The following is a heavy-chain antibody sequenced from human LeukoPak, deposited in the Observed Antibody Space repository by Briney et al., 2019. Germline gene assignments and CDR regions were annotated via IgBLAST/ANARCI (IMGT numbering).Heavy chain of an antibody. Sequence: HTGRSLRLSCAASGFTVSSNYMSWVRQAPGKGLEWVSVIYSGGSTYYADSVKGRFTISRDNSKNTLYLQMNSLRAEDTAVYYCARGEGHIVVPLDYWGQGTLVTVSS. J-gene: IGHJ4*02. D-gene: IGHD2-21*01. CDR2: IYSGGST. CDR1: GFTVSSNY. CDR3: ARGEGHIVVPLDY. V-gene: IGHV3-66*01.